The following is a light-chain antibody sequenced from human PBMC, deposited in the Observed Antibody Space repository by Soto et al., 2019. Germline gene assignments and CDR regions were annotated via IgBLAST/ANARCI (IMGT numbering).Light chain of an antibody. J-gene: IGKJ4*01. CDR1: QSVNNN. CDR2: DAA. CDR3: QQYGSSPLT. V-gene: IGKV3-20*01. Sequence: EIVMTQSPATLSVFPGERATLSCRASQSVNNNLAWYQQKPGQAPRLLIYDAATRATGIPDRFSGSGSGTDFSLTISRLEPEDLAVYFCQQYGSSPLTFGGGTKVDIK.